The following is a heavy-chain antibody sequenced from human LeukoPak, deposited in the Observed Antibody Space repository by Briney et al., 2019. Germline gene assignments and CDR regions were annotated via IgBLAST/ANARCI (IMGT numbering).Heavy chain of an antibody. CDR2: ISSSGSTI. CDR3: AREEYSSSSGDFDY. J-gene: IGHJ4*02. V-gene: IGHV3-11*04. D-gene: IGHD6-6*01. CDR1: GFTFSDYY. Sequence: TGGSLRLSCAASGFTFSDYYMSWIRQATGKGLEWVSYISSSGSTIYYADSVKGRFTISRDNAKNSLYLQMNSLRAEDTAVYYCAREEYSSSSGDFDYWGQGTLVTVSS.